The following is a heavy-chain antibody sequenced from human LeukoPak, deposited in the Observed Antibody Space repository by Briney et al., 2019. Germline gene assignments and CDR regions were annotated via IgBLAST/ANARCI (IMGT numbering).Heavy chain of an antibody. Sequence: ASVKVSCKASGYTFTSYDINWVRQATGQGLEWMGWMNPNSGNTGYAQKFQGRVTITRNTSISTAYMELSSLRSEDTAVYYCARDPWYYDSSGYENWFDPWGQGTLVTVSS. V-gene: IGHV1-8*03. CDR2: MNPNSGNT. CDR3: ARDPWYYDSSGYENWFDP. D-gene: IGHD3-22*01. CDR1: GYTFTSYD. J-gene: IGHJ5*02.